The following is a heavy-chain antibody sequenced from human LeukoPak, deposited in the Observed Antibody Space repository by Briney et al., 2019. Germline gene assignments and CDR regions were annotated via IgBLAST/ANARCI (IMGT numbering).Heavy chain of an antibody. D-gene: IGHD6-19*01. V-gene: IGHV4-4*02. CDR2: IYHSGST. J-gene: IGHJ4*02. CDR1: GGSISSINW. CDR3: ARLPVAVPGTYSDY. Sequence: PSGTLSLTCAVSGGSISSINWWSWVRQPPGKGLEWIGEIYHSGSTNYNPSLKSRVTISVDKSKNQFSLKLNSVTAADTAVYYCARLPVAVPGTYSDYWGQGTLVTVSS.